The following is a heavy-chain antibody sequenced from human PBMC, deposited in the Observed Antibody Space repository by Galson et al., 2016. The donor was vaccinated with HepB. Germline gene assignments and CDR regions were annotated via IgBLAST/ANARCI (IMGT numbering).Heavy chain of an antibody. CDR3: AKSGGMNYYYYMDV. CDR2: ISWNSGSI. Sequence: SLRLSCAASGFPFDDYAMHWVRQAPGKGLEWVSRISWNSGSIDYAGSVKGRFTISRDNAKNSLYLQMNSLRAEDTALHYCAKSGGMNYYYYMDVWGKGTTVTV. CDR1: GFPFDDYA. J-gene: IGHJ6*03. V-gene: IGHV3-9*01. D-gene: IGHD1-26*01.